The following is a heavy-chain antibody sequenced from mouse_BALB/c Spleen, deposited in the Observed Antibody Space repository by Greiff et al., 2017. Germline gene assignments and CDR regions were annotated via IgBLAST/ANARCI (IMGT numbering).Heavy chain of an antibody. CDR3: ARVNYRYDGYYAMDY. Sequence: VKLMESGPGLVAPSQSLSITCTVSGFSLTGYGVNWVRQPPGKGLEWLGMIWGDGSTDYNSALKSRLSISKDNSKSQVFLKMNSLQTDDTARYYCARVNYRYDGYYAMDYWGQGTSVTVSS. V-gene: IGHV2-6-7*01. D-gene: IGHD2-14*01. CDR1: GFSLTGYG. J-gene: IGHJ4*01. CDR2: IWGDGST.